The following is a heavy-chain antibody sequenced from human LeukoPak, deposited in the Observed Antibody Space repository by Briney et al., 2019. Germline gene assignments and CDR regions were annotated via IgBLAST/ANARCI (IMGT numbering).Heavy chain of an antibody. J-gene: IGHJ5*02. V-gene: IGHV4-61*02. CDR2: IYGSGST. CDR1: GDSITSGNFY. CDR3: ARGWGSTSSNYFDP. Sequence: PSETLSLTCIVSGDSITSGNFYWSWIRQPAGKGLEWIGRIYGSGSTNYSPSFRSRVTISKDASKNQFPLKLNSVTAADTAVYYCARGWGSTSSNYFDPWGQGTLVIVSS. D-gene: IGHD2-2*01.